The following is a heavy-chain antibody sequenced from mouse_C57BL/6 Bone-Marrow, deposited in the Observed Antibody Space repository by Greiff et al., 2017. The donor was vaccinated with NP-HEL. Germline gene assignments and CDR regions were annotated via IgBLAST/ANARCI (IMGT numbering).Heavy chain of an antibody. CDR1: GFNIKDDY. V-gene: IGHV14-4*01. CDR3: TTAYDGYNWYFDV. Sequence: VQLQQSGAELVRPGASVKLSCTASGFNIKDDYMHWVKQRPEQGLEWIGWIDPENGDTEYASKFQGQATITADTSSNTAYVQLSSLTSEDTAVYYCTTAYDGYNWYFDVWGTGTTVTVSS. J-gene: IGHJ1*03. D-gene: IGHD2-3*01. CDR2: IDPENGDT.